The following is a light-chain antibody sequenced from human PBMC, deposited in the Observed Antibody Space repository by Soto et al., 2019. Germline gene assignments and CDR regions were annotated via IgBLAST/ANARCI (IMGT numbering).Light chain of an antibody. V-gene: IGKV1-5*01. J-gene: IGKJ1*01. CDR2: DAS. CDR3: QQYNSYWT. CDR1: QSISSW. Sequence: DIHITQSPPTLSASVGDRVTITCRASQSISSWLAWYQQKPGKAPNLLIYDASSLESGVPSRFSGSGSGTEFTLTISSLQPDDFATYYCQQYNSYWTFGQGTKVDIK.